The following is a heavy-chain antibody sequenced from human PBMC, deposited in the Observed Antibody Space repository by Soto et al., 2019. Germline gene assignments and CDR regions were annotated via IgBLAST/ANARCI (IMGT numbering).Heavy chain of an antibody. D-gene: IGHD1-1*01. V-gene: IGHV1-18*01. Sequence: QVHLVQSGAEVKKPGASVKVSCKGSGYGFTTYGITWVRQAPGQGLEWMAWISAHNGNTNYAQKLQGRVTVTRDTSTSTAYMELRSRRSDDTAVYYCARGRYGDYWGQGALVTVSS. CDR2: ISAHNGNT. J-gene: IGHJ4*02. CDR3: ARGRYGDY. CDR1: GYGFTTYG.